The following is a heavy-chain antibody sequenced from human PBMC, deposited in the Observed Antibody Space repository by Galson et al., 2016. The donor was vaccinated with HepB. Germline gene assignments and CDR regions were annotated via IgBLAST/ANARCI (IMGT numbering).Heavy chain of an antibody. CDR1: GFGFSSYA. Sequence: SLRLSCAASGFGFSSYAMHWVRQAPGKGLEWVAVISYDGSNKKYADSVKGRFTISRDNSKNTLYLQMDSLRAEETALYYCAKYMGSIVGASDYWGQGTLVTVSS. J-gene: IGHJ4*02. D-gene: IGHD1-26*01. CDR3: AKYMGSIVGASDY. V-gene: IGHV3-30*18. CDR2: ISYDGSNK.